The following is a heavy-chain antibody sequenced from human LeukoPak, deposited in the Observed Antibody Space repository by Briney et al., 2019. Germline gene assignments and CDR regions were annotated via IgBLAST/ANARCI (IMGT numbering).Heavy chain of an antibody. J-gene: IGHJ4*02. CDR1: GGSISSYY. D-gene: IGHD6-13*01. V-gene: IGHV4-59*08. Sequence: SETLSLTCTVSGGSISSYYWSWIRQPPGKGLEWIGYIYYSGSTNYNPSLKSRVTISVDTSKNQLSLKLSSVTAADTAVYYCARHWETSSWYVDYWGQGTLVTVPP. CDR3: ARHWETSSWYVDY. CDR2: IYYSGST.